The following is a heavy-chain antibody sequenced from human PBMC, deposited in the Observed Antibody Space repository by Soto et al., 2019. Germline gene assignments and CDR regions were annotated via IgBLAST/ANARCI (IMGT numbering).Heavy chain of an antibody. CDR2: ISYDGSNK. J-gene: IGHJ4*02. CDR1: GFTFSSYA. Sequence: QVQLVESGGGVVQPGRSLRLSCAASGFTFSSYAMHWVRQAPGKGLEWVAVISYDGSNKYYADSVKGRFTISRDNSKNPLNLQLNNLRAEDTAVYYCARGGTYSGYDLNYWGQGTLVTVSS. D-gene: IGHD5-12*01. V-gene: IGHV3-30-3*01. CDR3: ARGGTYSGYDLNY.